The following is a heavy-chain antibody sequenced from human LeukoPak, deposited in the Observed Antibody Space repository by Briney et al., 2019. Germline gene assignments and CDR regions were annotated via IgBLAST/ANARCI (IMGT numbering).Heavy chain of an antibody. CDR1: GGSISSYY. J-gene: IGHJ6*04. CDR2: INYSGST. V-gene: IGHV4-59*01. CDR3: ARKDGDG. D-gene: IGHD2-15*01. Sequence: PSETLSLTCTVSGGSISSYYWSWIRQPPGTGLEWIGYINYSGSTNYNPSLKSRVTISVDTSKNQFSLRLSSVTAVDTAVYYCARKDGDGWGRGTTVTISS.